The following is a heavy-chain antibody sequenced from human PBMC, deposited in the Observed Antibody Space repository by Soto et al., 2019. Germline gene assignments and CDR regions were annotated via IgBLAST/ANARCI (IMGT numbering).Heavy chain of an antibody. D-gene: IGHD7-27*01. CDR1: GGTSSSCA. Sequence: VKTSCKASGGTSSSCAIIWVRQAPGEGLEWMGVIIPVVCTANYAQKFQGRVTITADESTSTADMELSSLRSEDTAVYYCACPRPGHLKSLPGVFELWGQGTHVTVSS. CDR3: ACPRPGHLKSLPGVFEL. J-gene: IGHJ5*02. CDR2: IIPVVCTA. V-gene: IGHV1-69*13.